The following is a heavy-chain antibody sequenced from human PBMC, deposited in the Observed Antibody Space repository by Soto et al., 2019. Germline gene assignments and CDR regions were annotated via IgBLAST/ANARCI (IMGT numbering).Heavy chain of an antibody. CDR2: ISHLEST. D-gene: IGHD5-12*01. V-gene: IGHV4-30-2*06. Sequence: SETLSLTCTVSGASISYGGFSWSWIRQSPGKGLEWIGYISHLESTYFHPSFKSRLTMSIDRTRNQFSLKLSSVTAADMAVYYCARGGGYDSFDYWGQGVLVTVSS. CDR3: ARGGGYDSFDY. J-gene: IGHJ4*02. CDR1: GASISYGGFS.